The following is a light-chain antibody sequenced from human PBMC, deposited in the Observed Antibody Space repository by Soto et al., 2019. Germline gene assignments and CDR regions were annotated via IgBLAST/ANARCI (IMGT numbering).Light chain of an antibody. CDR2: DAS. CDR3: QLSSSSLT. V-gene: IGKV3-11*01. J-gene: IGKJ4*01. Sequence: EIVLTQSPATLSLSPGERATLSCSASQSVTTYFAWYQQKPGQAPRLLIYDASNRATGIPARFSGSGSGKEFTLPISSLEPDDFAVDYCQLSSSSLTFGGGTKVEIK. CDR1: QSVTTY.